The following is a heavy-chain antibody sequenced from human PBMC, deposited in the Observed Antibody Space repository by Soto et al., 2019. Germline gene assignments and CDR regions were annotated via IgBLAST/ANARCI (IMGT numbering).Heavy chain of an antibody. D-gene: IGHD2-8*01. J-gene: IGHJ6*03. V-gene: IGHV3-23*01. CDR1: GFTFSSYA. CDR3: AKSGGMVYAIAAYYYYYMDV. Sequence: GGSLRLSCAASGFTFSSYAMSWVRQAPGKGLEWVSAISGSGGSTYYADSVKGRFTISRDNSKNTLYLQMNSLRAEDTAVYYCAKSGGMVYAIAAYYYYYMDVWGKGTTVTVSS. CDR2: ISGSGGST.